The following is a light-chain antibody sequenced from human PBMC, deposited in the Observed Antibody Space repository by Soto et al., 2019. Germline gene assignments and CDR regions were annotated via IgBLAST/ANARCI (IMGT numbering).Light chain of an antibody. CDR2: KAS. Sequence: DIQMTQSPSSLSASVGDRVTITCQASQEIANYLNWYQQKSGKAPKLLIYKASGLESGVPSRFSGSGSGTEFTLIISSLQPDDFATYYCQQYNSYPLTFGGGTKVDIK. V-gene: IGKV1-5*03. J-gene: IGKJ4*01. CDR1: QEIANY. CDR3: QQYNSYPLT.